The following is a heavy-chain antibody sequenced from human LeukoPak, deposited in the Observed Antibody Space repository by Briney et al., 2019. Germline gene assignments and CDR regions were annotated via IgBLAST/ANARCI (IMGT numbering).Heavy chain of an antibody. Sequence: PSQTLSLTCNVSGGSISSGDYFWNWIRQPPGKGLEWLGYIHYTGSTYYNPSLQSRVTMSVDTSKNQFSLKLSSVTAADTAVYYCARDGYCSTTSCNHFDYWGQGTLVTVSS. D-gene: IGHD2-2*03. V-gene: IGHV4-30-4*01. CDR2: IHYTGST. CDR1: GGSISSGDYF. J-gene: IGHJ4*02. CDR3: ARDGYCSTTSCNHFDY.